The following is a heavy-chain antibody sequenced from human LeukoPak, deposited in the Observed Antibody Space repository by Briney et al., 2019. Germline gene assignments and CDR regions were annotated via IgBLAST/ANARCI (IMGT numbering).Heavy chain of an antibody. V-gene: IGHV3-21*01. CDR3: ARDVLLAPREFDY. CDR2: VSSSSSYI. CDR1: GFTFSSYS. D-gene: IGHD3-10*01. Sequence: GGSLRLSCAASGFTFSSYSMNWVRQAPGKGLEWVSSVSSSSSYIYYADSVKGRFTISRDNAKNSLYLQMNSLRAEDTAVYYCARDVLLAPREFDYWGQGTLVTVSS. J-gene: IGHJ4*02.